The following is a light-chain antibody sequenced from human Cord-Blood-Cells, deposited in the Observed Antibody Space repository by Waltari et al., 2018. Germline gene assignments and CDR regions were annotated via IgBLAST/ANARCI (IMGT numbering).Light chain of an antibody. Sequence: DIQMTQSPSTLSASVGDRVTITCRASQSISSWLAWYQQKPGKAPKLLIYKASSLESVVPSRFSGSGSGKEFTLTISSLQPDDFSTYYCQQYNSYSYTFGQGTKLEIK. V-gene: IGKV1-5*03. J-gene: IGKJ2*01. CDR3: QQYNSYSYT. CDR1: QSISSW. CDR2: KAS.